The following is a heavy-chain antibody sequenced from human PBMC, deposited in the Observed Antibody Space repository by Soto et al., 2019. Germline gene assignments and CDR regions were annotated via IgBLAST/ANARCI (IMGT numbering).Heavy chain of an antibody. V-gene: IGHV3-23*01. CDR1: RFSFSNDA. CDR2: ICRTGIGT. Sequence: GSLSLSGPASRFSFSNDALSWVRHLQGKGLGWVSGICRTGIGTYYVDAVKDRLSISRDNPTNTLFLLMNSLRTAATAVYYYARGLWGSATYNFDYWGQGMLVTVSS. D-gene: IGHD7-27*01. CDR3: ARGLWGSATYNFDY. J-gene: IGHJ4*02.